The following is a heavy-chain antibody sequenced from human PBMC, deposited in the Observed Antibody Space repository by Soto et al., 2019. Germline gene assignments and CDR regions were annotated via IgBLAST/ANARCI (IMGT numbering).Heavy chain of an antibody. V-gene: IGHV4-59*12. CDR1: GGSFSGYY. D-gene: IGHD7-27*01. CDR3: ARVPGP. CDR2: IDYSGRT. J-gene: IGHJ5*02. Sequence: SETLSLTCAVYGGSFSGYYWSWIRQPPGKGLEWIGYIDYSGRTNYNPSLKSRVTISVDRSKNQFSLKLSSVTAADTAVYYCARVPGPWGQGTLVTVSS.